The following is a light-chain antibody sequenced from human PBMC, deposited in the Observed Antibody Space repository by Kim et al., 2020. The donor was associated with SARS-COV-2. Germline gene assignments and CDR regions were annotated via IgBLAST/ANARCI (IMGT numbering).Light chain of an antibody. J-gene: IGKJ3*01. CDR1: QSVSSSY. V-gene: IGKV3-20*01. CDR2: GAS. CDR3: QQYGNSIFT. Sequence: EIVLTQSPGTLSLSPGERATLSCRASQSVSSSYLAWYQQKPGQAPRLLIYGASSRATGIPDRFCGSGSGTDFTLTISRLEPEDFAVYYCQQYGNSIFTFGPGTKVDIK.